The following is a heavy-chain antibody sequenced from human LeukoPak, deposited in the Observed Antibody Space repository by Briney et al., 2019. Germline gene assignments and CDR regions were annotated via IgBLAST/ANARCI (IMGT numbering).Heavy chain of an antibody. CDR2: ISGSDGST. Sequence: PGGSLRLSCAASGFTFSSYAMSWVRQAPGKGLECVSSISGSDGSTYYADSVKGRFTISRDNSKNTLYLQMNSLRAADTAVYYCARVGSSWVTIDYWGQGTLVTVSS. CDR1: GFTFSSYA. V-gene: IGHV3-23*01. J-gene: IGHJ4*02. CDR3: ARVGSSWVTIDY. D-gene: IGHD6-13*01.